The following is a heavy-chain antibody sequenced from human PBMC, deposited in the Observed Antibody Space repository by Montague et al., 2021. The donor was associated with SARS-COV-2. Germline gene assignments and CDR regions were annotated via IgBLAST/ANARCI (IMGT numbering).Heavy chain of an antibody. D-gene: IGHD3-9*01. CDR1: GGSISSSSYY. CDR2: IYYSGST. J-gene: IGHJ5*02. CDR3: ARPVSYYDILSSSTNWFDP. Sequence: SETLSLTCTVSGGSISSSSYYWGWIRQPPGKGLEWIGSIYYSGSTYYNPSPKSRVTISVDTSKNQFSLKLSSVTAADTAVYYCARPVSYYDILSSSTNWFDPWGQGTLVTGSS. V-gene: IGHV4-39*01.